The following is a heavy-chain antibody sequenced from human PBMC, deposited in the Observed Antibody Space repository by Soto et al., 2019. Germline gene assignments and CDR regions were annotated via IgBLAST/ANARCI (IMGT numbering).Heavy chain of an antibody. V-gene: IGHV3-33*01. J-gene: IGHJ4*02. CDR2: IWYDGRIK. Sequence: QVQLVESGGAVVQPGRSLRLSCAVSGFTFRDYGMHWVRQGPGKGLEWVAVIWYDGRIKYYADSVKGRFTISRDNSKNTLYLQMNSLRAEDTAMYYCARGLYDSSGFPDYWGQGTLVTVSS. CDR3: ARGLYDSSGFPDY. D-gene: IGHD3-22*01. CDR1: GFTFRDYG.